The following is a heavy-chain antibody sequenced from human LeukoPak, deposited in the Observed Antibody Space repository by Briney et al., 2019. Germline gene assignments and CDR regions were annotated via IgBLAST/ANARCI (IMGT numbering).Heavy chain of an antibody. V-gene: IGHV3-7*04. CDR2: IKGDESEI. CDR1: GFALSSYW. J-gene: IGHJ5*02. D-gene: IGHD5/OR15-5a*01. CDR3: ARDVS. Sequence: PGGSLRLSCAASGFALSSYWMSWVRQAPGKGLEWVAAIKGDESEIYYVDSVKGRFTISRDNTKNSLYLQMNNLRAEDTAVFYCARDVSWGQGTLATVSS.